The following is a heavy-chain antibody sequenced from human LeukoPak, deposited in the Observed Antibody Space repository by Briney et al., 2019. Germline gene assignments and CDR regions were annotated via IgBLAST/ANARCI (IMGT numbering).Heavy chain of an antibody. CDR2: IYYSGST. V-gene: IGHV4-59*01. CDR1: GGSISSDY. CDR3: ARDYGIVVAPNYYYYYGMDV. Sequence: SETLSLTCTVSGGSISSDYWSWIRQSPGKGLEWIGYIYYSGSTYYNPSLKSRVTISVDTSKNQFSLKLTSVTAADTAVYYCARDYGIVVAPNYYYYYGMDVWGQGTTVTVSS. D-gene: IGHD3-22*01. J-gene: IGHJ6*02.